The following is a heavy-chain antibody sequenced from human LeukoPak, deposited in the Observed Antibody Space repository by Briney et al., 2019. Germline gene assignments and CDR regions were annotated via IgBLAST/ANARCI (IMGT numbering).Heavy chain of an antibody. CDR2: ISSVSTYQ. V-gene: IGHV3-21*01. D-gene: IGHD4-17*01. CDR1: GFTFFHYA. Sequence: GGSLRLSCTASGFTFFHYAMNWVRQAPGKGLERVSSISSVSTYQHYADSVEGRFTISRDNARDSLFLHMSSLEVEDTAVYYCTRDRNDYGDPDAFDFWGQGTMVTVSS. J-gene: IGHJ3*01. CDR3: TRDRNDYGDPDAFDF.